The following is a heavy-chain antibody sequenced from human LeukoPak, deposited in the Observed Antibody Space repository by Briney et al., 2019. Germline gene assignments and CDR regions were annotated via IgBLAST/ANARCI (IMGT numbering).Heavy chain of an antibody. CDR1: GGSISNHY. Sequence: PSETLSLTCTVSGGSISNHYWSWIRQPPGKGLEWIGEINHSGSTNYNPSLKSRVTISVDTSKNQFSLKLSSVTAADTAVYYCAGGCRDGYSNYWYFDLWGRGTLVTVSS. CDR3: AGGCRDGYSNYWYFDL. D-gene: IGHD5-24*01. J-gene: IGHJ2*01. CDR2: INHSGST. V-gene: IGHV4-34*01.